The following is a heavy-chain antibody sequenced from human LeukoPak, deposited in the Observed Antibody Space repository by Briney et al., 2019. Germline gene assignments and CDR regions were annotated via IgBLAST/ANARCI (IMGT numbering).Heavy chain of an antibody. V-gene: IGHV3-23*01. CDR1: GFTLSSDA. D-gene: IGHD3-3*01. Sequence: GGSLSLSWAVSGFTLSSDATSWVRHAPRKGLEWVPAIIGSGGNTYYADSVKGRCTVWRDNPKITVYLQMHSMRAEDTAVDYCAKPSRGSITIGGVVIDYWGQGTLVTVSS. CDR2: IIGSGGNT. J-gene: IGHJ4*02. CDR3: AKPSRGSITIGGVVIDY.